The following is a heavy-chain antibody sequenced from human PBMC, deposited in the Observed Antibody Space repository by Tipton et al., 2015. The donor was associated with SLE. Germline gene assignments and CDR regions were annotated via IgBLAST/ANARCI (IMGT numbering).Heavy chain of an antibody. CDR2: MNPKRGNT. Sequence: QSGAEVKEPGASVKVSCQASGYSFSTYDIDWVRQATGQGLEWMGWMNPKRGNTGYAQKFQGRVTMTRNTSISIAYMELSGMRSDDTAVYYCARGRGGVPGTESWFDTWGQGTLVTVSS. J-gene: IGHJ5*01. CDR1: GYSFSTYD. V-gene: IGHV1-8*01. CDR3: ARGRGGVPGTESWFDT. D-gene: IGHD6-19*01.